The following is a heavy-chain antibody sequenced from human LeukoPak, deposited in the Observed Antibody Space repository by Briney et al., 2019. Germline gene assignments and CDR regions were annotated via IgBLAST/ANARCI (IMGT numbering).Heavy chain of an antibody. D-gene: IGHD5-18*01. Sequence: GGSLRLSCAASGFXFSSYWTHWVRQAPGKGLVWVSRINSDGSSTSYADSVKGRFTISRDNAKNTLYLQMNSLRAEDTPVYYCASLSGYSYGVDYWGQGTLVTVSS. CDR1: GFXFSSYW. V-gene: IGHV3-74*01. CDR2: INSDGSST. CDR3: ASLSGYSYGVDY. J-gene: IGHJ4*02.